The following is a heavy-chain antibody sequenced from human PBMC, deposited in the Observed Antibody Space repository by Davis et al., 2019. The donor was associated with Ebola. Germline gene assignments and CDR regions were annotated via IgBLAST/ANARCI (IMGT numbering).Heavy chain of an antibody. CDR1: GFTFSSYG. D-gene: IGHD6-13*01. Sequence: GESLKISCAASGFTFSSYGMHWVRQAPGKGLEWVAVIWYDGSNKYYADSVKGRFTISRDNSKNTLYLQMNSLRAEDTAVYYCARGIAAAGAFDIWGQGTMVTVSS. CDR3: ARGIAAAGAFDI. CDR2: IWYDGSNK. V-gene: IGHV3-33*01. J-gene: IGHJ3*02.